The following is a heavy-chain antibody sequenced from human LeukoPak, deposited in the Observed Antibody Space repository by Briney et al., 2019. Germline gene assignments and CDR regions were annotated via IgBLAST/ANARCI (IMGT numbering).Heavy chain of an antibody. CDR3: ARGPSFVVVTAIPFDY. CDR1: GYTFTSYY. J-gene: IGHJ4*02. Sequence: ASVKVSCKASGYTFTSYYMHWVRQAPGQGLEWMGIINPSGGSTSYAQKFQGRVTMTRDTSTSTVYMELSSLRSEDTAVYYCARGPSFVVVTAIPFDYWGQGTLVAVSS. V-gene: IGHV1-46*01. D-gene: IGHD2-21*02. CDR2: INPSGGST.